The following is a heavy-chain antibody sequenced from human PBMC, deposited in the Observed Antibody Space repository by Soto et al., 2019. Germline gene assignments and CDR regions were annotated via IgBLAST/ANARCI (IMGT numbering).Heavy chain of an antibody. CDR3: AKRPRALLTFDY. D-gene: IGHD1-26*01. CDR1: GFIFSNYV. CDR2: ISDSGGTS. J-gene: IGHJ4*02. Sequence: EVQLVDSGGGLVQPGGSLRLSCAASGFIFSNYVMSWVRQAPGKGLEWVSSISDSGGTSYYADSVKGRFTISRDNSKNTLYLQMNRRRAEDTAIYYCAKRPRALLTFDYWGQGTLVTVSS. V-gene: IGHV3-23*04.